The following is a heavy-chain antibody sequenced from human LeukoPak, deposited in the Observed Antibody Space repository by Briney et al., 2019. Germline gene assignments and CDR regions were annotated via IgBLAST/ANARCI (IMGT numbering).Heavy chain of an antibody. CDR3: AKNRPGIGIYFDS. CDR1: GFTFSSYA. CDR2: ISGSGDST. D-gene: IGHD3-10*01. V-gene: IGHV3-23*01. Sequence: PGGSLRLSCAASGFTFSSYAMSWVRQAPGKGLEWVSAISGSGDSTYYADSVKGRFTISRDNSKNTLYLQINSLRAEDTAVYYCAKNRPGIGIYFDSWGQGALVTVSS. J-gene: IGHJ4*02.